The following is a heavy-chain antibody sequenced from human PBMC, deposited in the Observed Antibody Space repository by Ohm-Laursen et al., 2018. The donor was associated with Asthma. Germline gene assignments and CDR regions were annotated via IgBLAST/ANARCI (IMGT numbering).Heavy chain of an antibody. CDR3: VRDSYRSGWYGQFDY. Sequence: FLRLSCSASGFTFSSYAMHWVRQAPGKGLEWVAVISYDGSNKYYADSVKGRFTISRDNSKNTLYLEMNSLRGEDTAVYYCVRDSYRSGWYGQFDYWGQGTLVTVSS. D-gene: IGHD6-19*01. V-gene: IGHV3-30-3*01. J-gene: IGHJ4*02. CDR1: GFTFSSYA. CDR2: ISYDGSNK.